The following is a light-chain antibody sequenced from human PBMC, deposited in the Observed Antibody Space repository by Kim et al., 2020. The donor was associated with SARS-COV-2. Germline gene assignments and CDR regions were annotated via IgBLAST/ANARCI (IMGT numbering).Light chain of an antibody. Sequence: SVSPRQTASITCSGDKLGDNYVSWYQQKPGQSPILVMYQDTKRPSGIPERFSGSNSGNTATLTISGTQAMDEADYYCQAWDSSTVLFGGGTQLTVL. CDR2: QDT. V-gene: IGLV3-1*01. CDR3: QAWDSSTVL. CDR1: KLGDNY. J-gene: IGLJ2*01.